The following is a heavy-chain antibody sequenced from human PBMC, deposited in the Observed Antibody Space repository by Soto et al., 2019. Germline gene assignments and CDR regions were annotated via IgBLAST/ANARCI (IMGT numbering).Heavy chain of an antibody. V-gene: IGHV1-18*01. CDR3: ARVAVAGNVWFDP. Sequence: ASVKVSCKASGYTFTNYAMHWVRQAPGQRLEWMGWISAYNGNTRYAQKLQGRVTMTTDTSTSTAYMELRSLRSDDTAVYYCARVAVAGNVWFDPWGQGTLVTVSS. CDR2: ISAYNGNT. J-gene: IGHJ5*02. D-gene: IGHD6-19*01. CDR1: GYTFTNYA.